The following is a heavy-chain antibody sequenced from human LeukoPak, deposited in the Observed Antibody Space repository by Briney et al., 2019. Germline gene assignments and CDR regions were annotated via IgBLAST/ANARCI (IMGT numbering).Heavy chain of an antibody. CDR3: ARDIDPMISSGTNGAFDI. CDR2: IIPILGIA. D-gene: IGHD1-26*01. CDR1: GYTFNTYG. V-gene: IGHV1-69*04. Sequence: ASVKVSCKASGYTFNTYGITWVRQAPGQGLEWMGRIIPILGIANYAQKFQGRVTITADKSTSTAYMELSSLRSEDTAVYYCARDIDPMISSGTNGAFDIWGQGTMITVSS. J-gene: IGHJ3*02.